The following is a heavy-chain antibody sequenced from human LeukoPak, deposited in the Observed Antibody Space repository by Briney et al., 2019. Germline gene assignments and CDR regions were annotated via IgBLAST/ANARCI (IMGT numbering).Heavy chain of an antibody. V-gene: IGHV3-7*03. CDR3: ARGGGLDV. D-gene: IGHD3-16*01. CDR2: INHNGNVN. Sequence: GGSLRLSCVASGFIFGDYWMRWVRQAPGKGLEWVASINHNGNVNYYVDSVKGRFTISRDNAKNSLYLQMNNLRAEDTAVYFCARGGGLDVWGQGATVTVSS. CDR1: GFIFGDYW. J-gene: IGHJ6*02.